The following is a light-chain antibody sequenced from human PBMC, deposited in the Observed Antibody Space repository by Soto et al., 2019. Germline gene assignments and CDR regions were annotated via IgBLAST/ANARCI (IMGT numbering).Light chain of an antibody. CDR1: QSVNSN. V-gene: IGKV3-15*01. CDR3: QEFSSYQRN. Sequence: EIVMTQSPATLSVSPGERATLSCRASQSVNSNLAWYQQKPGQAPRLLIYGTSTRATGIPARFSGSGSGTEFTPTISSLQSEDFEVYYCQEFSSYQRNFGAGTKVNI. J-gene: IGKJ4*01. CDR2: GTS.